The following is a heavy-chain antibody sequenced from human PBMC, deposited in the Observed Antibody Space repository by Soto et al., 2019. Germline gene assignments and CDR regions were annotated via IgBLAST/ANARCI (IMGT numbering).Heavy chain of an antibody. CDR2: IGSSGVTTTI. CDR3: ARYGYYYGMDV. CDR1: GFTFSNYA. J-gene: IGHJ6*02. D-gene: IGHD2-15*01. Sequence: PGGSLRLSCAVSGFTFSNYAMTWVRQAPGKGLEWVSAIGSSGVTTTIYYADSVKGRFTISRDNSKNTLYLQMDSLRAEDTAVYYCARYGYYYGMDVWGQGTTVTVPS. V-gene: IGHV3-23*01.